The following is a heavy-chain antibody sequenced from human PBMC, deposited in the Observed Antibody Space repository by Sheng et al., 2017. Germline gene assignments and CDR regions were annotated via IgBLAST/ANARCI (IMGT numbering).Heavy chain of an antibody. V-gene: IGHV3-21*01. Sequence: EVRLVESGGGPVKPGGSLRLSCAASGFTLIDHSMNWVRHAPGKGLEWVSSISETSMYIHYADSVKGRFTISRDNVKNSLYLQMNRLRVEDTAVYYCVRDEVGSAGDPDYWGQGTLVTVSS. D-gene: IGHD4-17*01. CDR2: ISETSMYI. CDR3: VRDEVGSAGDPDY. J-gene: IGHJ4*02. CDR1: GFTLIDHS.